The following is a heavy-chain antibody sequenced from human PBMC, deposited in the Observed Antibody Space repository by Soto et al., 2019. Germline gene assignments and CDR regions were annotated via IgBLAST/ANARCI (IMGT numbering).Heavy chain of an antibody. J-gene: IGHJ4*02. V-gene: IGHV4-31*03. CDR2: IHYRGRT. Sequence: SETLSLTCNVSGGSIKSGGYYWGWIRQPPGKGLEWIGYIHYRGRTSYNPSLESRASISLDTSGHHFSLKLTAVTAADTAVYYCARCRDAFGFDSWGQGTLVTVSS. D-gene: IGHD2-15*01. CDR1: GGSIKSGGYY. CDR3: ARCRDAFGFDS.